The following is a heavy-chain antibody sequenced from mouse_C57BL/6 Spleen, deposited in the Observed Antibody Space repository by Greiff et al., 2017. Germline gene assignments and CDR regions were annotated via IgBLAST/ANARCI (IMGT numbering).Heavy chain of an antibody. CDR2: IWSDGST. CDR1: GFSLTSYG. D-gene: IGHD1-1*01. J-gene: IGHJ3*01. CDR3: ARQYGSRGAWFAY. Sequence: VMLVESGPGLVAPSQSLSITCTVSGFSLTSYGVHWVRQPPGKGLEWLVVIWSDGSTTYNSALKSRLSSSKDNSKSQVFLKMNSLQTDDTAMYYCARQYGSRGAWFAYWGQGTLVTVSA. V-gene: IGHV2-6-1*01.